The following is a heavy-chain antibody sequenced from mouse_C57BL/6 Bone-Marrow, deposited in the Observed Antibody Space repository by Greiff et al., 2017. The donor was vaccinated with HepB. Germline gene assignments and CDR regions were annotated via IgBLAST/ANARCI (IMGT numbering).Heavy chain of an antibody. V-gene: IGHV14-4*01. Sequence: EFQLQQSGAELVRPGASVKLSCTASGFNIKDDYMHWVKQRPEQGLEWIGWIDPENGDTEYASKFQGKATITADTSSNTAYLQLSSLTSEDTAVYYCTIVTFDYWGQGTTLTVSS. J-gene: IGHJ2*01. D-gene: IGHD2-5*01. CDR3: TIVTFDY. CDR2: IDPENGDT. CDR1: GFNIKDDY.